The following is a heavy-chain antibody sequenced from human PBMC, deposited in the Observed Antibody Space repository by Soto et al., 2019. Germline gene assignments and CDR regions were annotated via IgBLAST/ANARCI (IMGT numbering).Heavy chain of an antibody. V-gene: IGHV3-33*01. J-gene: IGHJ6*02. CDR2: IWYDGSNK. Sequence: PGGSLRLSCAASGFTFSSYGMHWVRQAPGKGLEWVAVIWYDGSNKYYADSVKGRFTISRDNSKNTLYLQMDSLRAEDTAVYYCARDPHLWDESGMDVWGQGTTVTVSS. D-gene: IGHD1-26*01. CDR3: ARDPHLWDESGMDV. CDR1: GFTFSSYG.